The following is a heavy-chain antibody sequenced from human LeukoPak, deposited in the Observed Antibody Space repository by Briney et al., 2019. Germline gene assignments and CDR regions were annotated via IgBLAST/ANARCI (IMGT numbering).Heavy chain of an antibody. D-gene: IGHD4-17*01. V-gene: IGHV1-18*01. CDR1: GYTFTSYG. CDR2: ISAYNGNT. Sequence: ASVKVSCKASGYTFTSYGISWVRQAPGQGLEWMGWISAYNGNTNYAQKLQGRVTMTTDTSTSTAYMELRSLRSDDTAVYYCARARRGGDYDSYFDYWGQGTLVTVSS. CDR3: ARARRGGDYDSYFDY. J-gene: IGHJ4*02.